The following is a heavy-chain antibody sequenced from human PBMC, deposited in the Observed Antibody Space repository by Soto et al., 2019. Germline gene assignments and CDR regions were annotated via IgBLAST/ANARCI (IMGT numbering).Heavy chain of an antibody. CDR2: ISGSGDNT. V-gene: IGHV3-23*01. CDR1: AFTFRHYA. Sequence: GGSLRLSCAASAFTFRHYAMSWVRQAPGKGLEWVSTISGSGDNTYYGDSVKGRFTISRDNSKNTLYLQLDSLSAADTAVYYCARDNTDQQWLASYGMDVWGQGTTVTVSS. J-gene: IGHJ6*02. CDR3: ARDNTDQQWLASYGMDV. D-gene: IGHD6-19*01.